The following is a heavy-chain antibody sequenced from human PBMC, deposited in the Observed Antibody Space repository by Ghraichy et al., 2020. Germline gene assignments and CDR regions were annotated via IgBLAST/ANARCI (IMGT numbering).Heavy chain of an antibody. CDR2: ISAYNGNT. Sequence: ASVKVSCKASGYTFTSYGISWVRQAPGQGLEWMGWISAYNGNTNYAQKLQGRVTITTDTSTSTAYMELRSLRSDDTAVYYCARDQDWELLTGVDYYYGMDVWGQGTTVTVSS. CDR1: GYTFTSYG. CDR3: ARDQDWELLTGVDYYYGMDV. D-gene: IGHD1-26*01. J-gene: IGHJ6*02. V-gene: IGHV1-18*04.